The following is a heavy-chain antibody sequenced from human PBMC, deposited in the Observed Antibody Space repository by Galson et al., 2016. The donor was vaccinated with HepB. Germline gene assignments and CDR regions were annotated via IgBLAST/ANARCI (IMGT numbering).Heavy chain of an antibody. CDR2: IYPGDSDT. CDR1: GYSFTSYW. CDR3: ARRGYYDSSGYYGYYYYGMDV. Sequence: SGAEVKKPGESLKISCKGSGYSFTSYWIGWVRQMPGKGLEWMGIIYPGDSDTRYSPSFQGQVTISADRSISTAYLQWSSLKASDTAMYYCARRGYYDSSGYYGYYYYGMDVWGQGTTVTVSS. J-gene: IGHJ6*02. D-gene: IGHD3-22*01. V-gene: IGHV5-51*01.